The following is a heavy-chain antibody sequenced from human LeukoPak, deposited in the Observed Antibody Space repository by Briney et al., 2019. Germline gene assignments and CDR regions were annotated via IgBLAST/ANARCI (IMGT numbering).Heavy chain of an antibody. CDR1: GGSISSSNW. CDR3: ARGGNYLRITNFDY. V-gene: IGHV4-4*02. CDR2: IYHSGST. D-gene: IGHD4-11*01. J-gene: IGHJ4*02. Sequence: SETLSLTCAVSGGSISSSNWWSWVRQPPGKGLEWIGEIYHSGSTNYNPSLKSRVTISVDKSKNQFSLKLSSVTAADTAVYYCARGGNYLRITNFDYWGQGTLVTVSS.